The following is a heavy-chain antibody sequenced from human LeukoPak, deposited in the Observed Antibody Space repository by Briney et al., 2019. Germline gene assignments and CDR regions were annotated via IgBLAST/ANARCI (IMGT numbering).Heavy chain of an antibody. CDR1: GFTFSSYS. D-gene: IGHD5-18*01. CDR2: ISSSSSYI. Sequence: KTGGSLRLSCAASGFTFSSYSMNWVRQAPGKGLEWVSSISSSSSYIYYADSVKGRSTISRDNAKNSLYLQMNSLRAEDTAVYYCASLTAMGDFDYWGQGTLVTVSS. J-gene: IGHJ4*02. V-gene: IGHV3-21*01. CDR3: ASLTAMGDFDY.